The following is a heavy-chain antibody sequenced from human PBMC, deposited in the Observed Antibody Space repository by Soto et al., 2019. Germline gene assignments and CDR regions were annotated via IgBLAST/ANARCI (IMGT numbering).Heavy chain of an antibody. CDR1: GFTFSSYA. V-gene: IGHV3-23*01. CDR3: AKARIVVVPAAIYYYYGMDV. Sequence: GGSLRLSCAASGFTFSSYAMSWVRQAPGKGLEWVSAISGSGGSTYYADSVKGRFTISRDNSKNTLYLQMNSLRAEDTAVYYCAKARIVVVPAAIYYYYGMDVWGQGTTVTVSS. J-gene: IGHJ6*02. D-gene: IGHD2-2*01. CDR2: ISGSGGST.